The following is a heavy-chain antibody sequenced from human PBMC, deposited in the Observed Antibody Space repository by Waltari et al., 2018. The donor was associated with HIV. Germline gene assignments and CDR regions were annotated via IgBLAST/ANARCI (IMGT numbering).Heavy chain of an antibody. D-gene: IGHD1-26*01. CDR1: GYTFTSYG. J-gene: IGHJ6*02. CDR2: ISAYNGNT. V-gene: IGHV1-18*01. Sequence: QVQLVQSGAEVKKPGASVKVSCKASGYTFTSYGISWVRQAPGQGLEWMGWISAYNGNTNYAQKLQGRVTMTTDTSTSTAYMELRSLRSDDTAVYYCARDRELEPTYYYYGMDVWGQGTTVTVSS. CDR3: ARDRELEPTYYYYGMDV.